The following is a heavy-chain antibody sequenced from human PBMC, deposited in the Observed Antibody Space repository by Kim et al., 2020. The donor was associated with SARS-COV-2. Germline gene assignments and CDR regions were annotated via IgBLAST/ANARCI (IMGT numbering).Heavy chain of an antibody. CDR2: LVPIIGTR. D-gene: IGHD2-15*01. Sequence: SVKVSCKASGETFSTYAITWVRQAPGQGLEWMGGLVPIIGTRTYAQKFQGRVTISADESTGTAYMELTSLTSEDTALYYCARAECRATSCYTGSGTFHWGQGTLVTVSS. J-gene: IGHJ4*02. CDR3: ARAECRATSCYTGSGTFH. CDR1: GETFSTYA. V-gene: IGHV1-69*13.